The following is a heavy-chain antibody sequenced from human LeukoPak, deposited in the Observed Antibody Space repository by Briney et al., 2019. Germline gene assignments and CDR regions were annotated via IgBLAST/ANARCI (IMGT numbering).Heavy chain of an antibody. J-gene: IGHJ4*02. D-gene: IGHD4-17*01. Sequence: GGSLRLSCAASGFTFSSYSMNWVRQAPGKGLEWVSSISSSSSYIYYADSVKGRFTISRDNAKNSLYLQMNSLRAEDTAVYYCAKSTHYGDYAFDYWGQGTLVTVSS. CDR3: AKSTHYGDYAFDY. CDR1: GFTFSSYS. CDR2: ISSSSSYI. V-gene: IGHV3-21*04.